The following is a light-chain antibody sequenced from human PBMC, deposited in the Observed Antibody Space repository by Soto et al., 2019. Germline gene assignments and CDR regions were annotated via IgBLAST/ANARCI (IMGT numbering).Light chain of an antibody. J-gene: IGLJ1*01. CDR2: EVS. Sequence: QSVLTQPASVSGSPGQSITISCTGTSSDVGGYNYVSWYQQHPGKDPKLMIYEVSNRPSGVSNRFSGSKSGNTASLTISGLQAEDEADYYCSSYTNIITPHVVGTRTKLTF. CDR1: SSDVGGYNY. CDR3: SSYTNIITPHV. V-gene: IGLV2-14*01.